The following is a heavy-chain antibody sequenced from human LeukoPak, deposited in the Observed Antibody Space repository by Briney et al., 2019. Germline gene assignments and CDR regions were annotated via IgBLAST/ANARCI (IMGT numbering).Heavy chain of an antibody. CDR3: TTDDSSGYLPLGY. CDR1: RYTLTELS. Sequence: ASVKVSCKVSRYTLTELSMHWVRQAPGKGLEWMGGFDPEDGETIYAQKFQGRVTMTEDTSTDTAYMELNSLKTEDTAVYYCTTDDSSGYLPLGYWGQGTLVTVSS. CDR2: FDPEDGET. D-gene: IGHD3-22*01. J-gene: IGHJ4*02. V-gene: IGHV1-24*01.